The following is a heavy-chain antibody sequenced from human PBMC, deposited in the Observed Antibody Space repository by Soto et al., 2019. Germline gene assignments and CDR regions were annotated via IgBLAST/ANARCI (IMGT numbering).Heavy chain of an antibody. D-gene: IGHD1-1*01. CDR1: GFTVSSNY. CDR2: IYSGGST. Sequence: HPGGSLRLSCAASGFTVSSNYMSWVRQAPGKGLEWVSVIYSGGSTYYADSVKGRFTISRDNSKNTLYLQMNNLRAEDTAVYYCATEVPLGTFDYWGQGTLVTVSS. J-gene: IGHJ4*02. CDR3: ATEVPLGTFDY. V-gene: IGHV3-66*01.